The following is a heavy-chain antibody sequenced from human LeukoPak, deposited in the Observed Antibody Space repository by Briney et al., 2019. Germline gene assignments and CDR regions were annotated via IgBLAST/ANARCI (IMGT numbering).Heavy chain of an antibody. CDR2: IIPIFGTA. Sequence: SVKVSCTASGGTFSSYAISWVRQAPGQGLEWMGGIIPIFGTANYAQKFQGRVTITADESTSTAYMELSSLRSEDTAVYYCAGGIAVAGTVTFDIWGQGTMVTVSS. D-gene: IGHD6-19*01. CDR1: GGTFSSYA. J-gene: IGHJ3*02. CDR3: AGGIAVAGTVTFDI. V-gene: IGHV1-69*13.